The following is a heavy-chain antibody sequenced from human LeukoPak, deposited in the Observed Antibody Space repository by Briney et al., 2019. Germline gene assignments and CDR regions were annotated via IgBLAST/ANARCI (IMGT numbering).Heavy chain of an antibody. D-gene: IGHD3-10*01. CDR3: AKSRDLWFGSFDY. J-gene: IGHJ4*02. Sequence: GGSLRLSCAASGFTFSSYAMSWVRQAPGKGLEWVSAISGSGGSTYYADSVKGRFTISRDNSKNTLYLQMNSLRAEDTAVHYCAKSRDLWFGSFDYWGQGTLVTVSS. V-gene: IGHV3-23*01. CDR1: GFTFSSYA. CDR2: ISGSGGST.